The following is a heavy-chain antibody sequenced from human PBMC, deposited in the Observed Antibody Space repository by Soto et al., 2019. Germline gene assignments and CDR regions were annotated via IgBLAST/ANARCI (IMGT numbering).Heavy chain of an antibody. J-gene: IGHJ6*03. D-gene: IGHD3-9*01. CDR1: GGSFSGYY. CDR3: ARGLAYYDILTGYSTPYYYYYMDV. CDR2: INHSGST. V-gene: IGHV4-34*01. Sequence: PSETLSLTCAVYGGSFSGYYWSWIRQPPGKGLEWIGEINHSGSTNYNPSLKSRVTISVDTSKNQFSLKLSSVTAADTAVYYCARGLAYYDILTGYSTPYYYYYMDVWGKGTTVTVSS.